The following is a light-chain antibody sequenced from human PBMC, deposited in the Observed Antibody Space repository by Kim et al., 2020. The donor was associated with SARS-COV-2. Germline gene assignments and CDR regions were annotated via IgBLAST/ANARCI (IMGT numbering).Light chain of an antibody. CDR2: GPS. Sequence: SPGNRATLSCRAGQVVTSAFLACDQRKPGRAPRLFIYGPSSRATGIQTRFGGGGSGTDFPLTFSGLEPKDFAVNYCRQYANSPITFGQGTRLEIK. J-gene: IGKJ5*01. CDR3: RQYANSPIT. V-gene: IGKV3-20*01. CDR1: QVVTSAF.